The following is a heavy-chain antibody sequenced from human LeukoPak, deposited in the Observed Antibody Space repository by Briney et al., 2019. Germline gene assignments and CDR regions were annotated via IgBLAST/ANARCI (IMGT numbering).Heavy chain of an antibody. CDR3: ARVSGRGYLSYYFDY. V-gene: IGHV4-31*03. CDR1: GASISSAGYY. D-gene: IGHD2/OR15-2a*01. J-gene: IGHJ4*02. CDR2: IYHSGST. Sequence: PSETLSLTCTVSGASISSAGYYWSWLRQHPGQGLEWIGYIYHSGSTYYNPSLKSRVTISVDTSKKQFSLKLSSVTAADTAVYYCARVSGRGYLSYYFDYWGQGTLVTVSS.